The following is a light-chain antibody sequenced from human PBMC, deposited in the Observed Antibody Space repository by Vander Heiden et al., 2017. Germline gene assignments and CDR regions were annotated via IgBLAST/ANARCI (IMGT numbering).Light chain of an antibody. Sequence: EIVMTQSPDTLSVPPGERATLSCRASQSVSINLAWYQQDPGPPPRLLIQGASTRATGIPARFSGSGSGTEFTLTISSLQSEDFALYYCQQYNGWPPKWTFGQGTKVEIK. J-gene: IGKJ1*01. CDR3: QQYNGWPPKWT. V-gene: IGKV3-15*01. CDR1: QSVSIN. CDR2: GAS.